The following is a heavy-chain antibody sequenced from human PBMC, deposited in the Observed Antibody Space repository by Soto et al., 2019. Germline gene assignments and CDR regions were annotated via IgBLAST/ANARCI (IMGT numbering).Heavy chain of an antibody. CDR2: IITYSGNT. Sequence: QVQLVQSGPEVKKPGASVKVSCKAAGYTFTNYGITWVRQAPGQGLEWMGWIITYSGNTNYAQKLQDRVSLTADTSTSTAYMELRSLRSDDTAVYYCARIPRYSTTWYYAFDIWGQGTLVTVSS. CDR1: GYTFTNYG. J-gene: IGHJ3*02. V-gene: IGHV1-18*01. D-gene: IGHD6-13*01. CDR3: ARIPRYSTTWYYAFDI.